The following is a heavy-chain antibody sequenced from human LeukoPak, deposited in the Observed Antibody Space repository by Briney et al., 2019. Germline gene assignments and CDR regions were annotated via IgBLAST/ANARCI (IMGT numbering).Heavy chain of an antibody. CDR1: GFTFSSYD. CDR2: IRYDGSIK. CDR3: AKAQREVLLWFGDPNYYYYMDV. D-gene: IGHD3-10*01. Sequence: PGGSLRLSCAASGFTFSSYDMHWVRQAPGKGLEWVAFIRYDGSIKYYADSVKGRFTISRDNSKNTLYLQMNSLRAEDTAVYYCAKAQREVLLWFGDPNYYYYMDVWGKGTTVTISS. V-gene: IGHV3-30*02. J-gene: IGHJ6*03.